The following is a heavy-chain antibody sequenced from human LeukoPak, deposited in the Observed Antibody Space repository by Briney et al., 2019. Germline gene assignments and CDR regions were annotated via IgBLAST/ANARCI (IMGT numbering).Heavy chain of an antibody. Sequence: GGSLRLSCAASGFTFSNYWMHWVRQAPGKGLVWVSRINSDGRSTSYADSVKGRFTISRDNSKNTLYLQMNSLRAEDTAVYYCARSIPIAFRGGFDYWGQGTLVTVSS. J-gene: IGHJ4*02. CDR2: INSDGRST. CDR1: GFTFSNYW. CDR3: ARSIPIAFRGGFDY. V-gene: IGHV3-74*01. D-gene: IGHD3-16*01.